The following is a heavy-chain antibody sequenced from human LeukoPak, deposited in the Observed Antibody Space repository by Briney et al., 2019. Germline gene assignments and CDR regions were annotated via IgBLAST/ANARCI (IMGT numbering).Heavy chain of an antibody. J-gene: IGHJ6*03. CDR2: ISSSGSTI. Sequence: GGSLRLSCAASGFTFSSYSMNWVRQAPGKGLEWVSYISSSGSTIYYADSVKGRFTISRDNAKNSLYLQMNSLRAEDTALYYCARGGISIFGVVTYMDVWGKGTTVTVSS. CDR1: GFTFSSYS. CDR3: ARGGISIFGVVTYMDV. V-gene: IGHV3-48*04. D-gene: IGHD3-3*01.